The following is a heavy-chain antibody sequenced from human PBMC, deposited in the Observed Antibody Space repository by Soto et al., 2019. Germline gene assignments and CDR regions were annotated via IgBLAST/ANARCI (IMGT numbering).Heavy chain of an antibody. J-gene: IGHJ4*02. CDR2: INHSGST. V-gene: IGHV4-34*01. CDR3: AGTYSGYGFFDY. D-gene: IGHD5-12*01. Sequence: SETLSLTCAVYGGSFSGYYWSWIRQPPGKGLEWIGEINHSGSTNYNPSLKSRVTISVDTSKNQFSLKLSSVTAADTAVYYCAGTYSGYGFFDYWGQGTLVTVSS. CDR1: GGSFSGYY.